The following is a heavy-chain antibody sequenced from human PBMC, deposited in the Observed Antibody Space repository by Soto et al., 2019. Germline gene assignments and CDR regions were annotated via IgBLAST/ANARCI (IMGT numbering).Heavy chain of an antibody. D-gene: IGHD6-6*01. V-gene: IGHV1-69*13. CDR3: ARRPLLGSSSSGMDV. CDR1: GGTFSSYA. CDR2: IIPIFGTA. J-gene: IGHJ6*02. Sequence: SVKVSCKASGGTFSSYAISGVRQAPGQGLEWMGGIIPIFGTANYAQKFQGRVTITADESTSTAYMELSSLRSEDTAVYYCARRPLLGSSSSGMDVWGQGTTVTVSS.